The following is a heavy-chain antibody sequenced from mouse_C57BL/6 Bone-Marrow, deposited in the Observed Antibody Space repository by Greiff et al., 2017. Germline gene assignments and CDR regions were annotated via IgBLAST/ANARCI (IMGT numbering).Heavy chain of an antibody. D-gene: IGHD1-1*01. Sequence: EVKLQESGPELVKPGASVKIPCKASGYTFTDYNMDWVQQSHGKSLEWLGEINPNNGGTIYTQKFKCKATLTVDKSSSTAYMELRSLTSEDTAVYYCARGYYGSSPWFAYWGQGTLVTVSA. V-gene: IGHV1-18*01. CDR1: GYTFTDYN. CDR2: INPNNGGT. J-gene: IGHJ3*01. CDR3: ARGYYGSSPWFAY.